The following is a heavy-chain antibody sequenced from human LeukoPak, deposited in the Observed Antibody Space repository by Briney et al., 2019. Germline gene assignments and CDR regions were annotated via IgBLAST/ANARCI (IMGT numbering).Heavy chain of an antibody. J-gene: IGHJ5*02. V-gene: IGHV3-48*01. D-gene: IGHD3-10*01. Sequence: GGSLRLSCADSGFTFSSYSMKWVRQAPGKGLEWVSYISSSSSTIYYADSVKGRFTISRDNAKNSLYLQMNSLRAEDTAVYYCAREYDCSGSYLRFDPWGQGTLVTVSS. CDR3: AREYDCSGSYLRFDP. CDR1: GFTFSSYS. CDR2: ISSSSSTI.